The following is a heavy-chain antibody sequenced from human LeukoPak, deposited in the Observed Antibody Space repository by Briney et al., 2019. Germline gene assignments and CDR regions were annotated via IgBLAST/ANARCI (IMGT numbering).Heavy chain of an antibody. CDR1: GFTFSSYG. CDR2: ISGSGGST. J-gene: IGHJ3*02. CDR3: AKWSFDGYGDYAHHYDI. D-gene: IGHD4-17*01. V-gene: IGHV3-23*01. Sequence: GGSLRLSCAASGFTFSSYGMSWVRQAPGKGLEWVSAISGSGGSTYYADSVKGRFTISRDNSKNTLYLQMNSLRAEDTAVYYCAKWSFDGYGDYAHHYDIWGQGTMVTVSS.